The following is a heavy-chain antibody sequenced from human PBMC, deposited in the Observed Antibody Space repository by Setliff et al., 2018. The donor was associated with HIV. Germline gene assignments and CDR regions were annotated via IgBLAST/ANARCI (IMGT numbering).Heavy chain of an antibody. CDR3: ARLRQWLAFFDS. CDR1: GGSLSGYY. V-gene: IGHV4-4*09. D-gene: IGHD6-19*01. Sequence: SETLSLTCTVYGGSLSGYYWSWIRQPPGKGLEWIGYINTSGTTNYNPSLKSRVTISVDTSKNQFSLKLTSVTAADTAVYYCARLRQWLAFFDSWGQGTLVTVSS. J-gene: IGHJ4*02. CDR2: INTSGTT.